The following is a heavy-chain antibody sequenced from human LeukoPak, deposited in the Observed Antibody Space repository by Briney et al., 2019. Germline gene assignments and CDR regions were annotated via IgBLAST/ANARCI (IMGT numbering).Heavy chain of an antibody. Sequence: GGSLRLSCAASGFTFSSYSMNWVRQAPGKGLEWVSYISSSSSTIYYADSVKGRFTISRDNAKNSLYLQMNSLRAEDTAVYYCARASEDYDYVWGSYRYTGVYYYMDVWGKGTTVTVSS. CDR1: GFTFSSYS. CDR3: ARASEDYDYVWGSYRYTGVYYYMDV. CDR2: ISSSSSTI. J-gene: IGHJ6*03. D-gene: IGHD3-16*02. V-gene: IGHV3-48*01.